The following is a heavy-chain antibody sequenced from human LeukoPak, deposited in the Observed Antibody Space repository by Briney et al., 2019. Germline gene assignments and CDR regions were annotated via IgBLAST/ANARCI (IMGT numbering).Heavy chain of an antibody. D-gene: IGHD1-26*01. V-gene: IGHV4-34*01. CDR1: GGSFRGYY. CDR3: ARGEWELRFDP. CDR2: INQSGNT. Sequence: PSETLSLPYEVCGGSFRGYYWRGVLQPPGKGLEWIGEINQSGNTNYNPSLKSRVTISVDTSKNQFSLKLSSVTAADTAVYYCARGEWELRFDPCGQGTLVTVSS. J-gene: IGHJ5*02.